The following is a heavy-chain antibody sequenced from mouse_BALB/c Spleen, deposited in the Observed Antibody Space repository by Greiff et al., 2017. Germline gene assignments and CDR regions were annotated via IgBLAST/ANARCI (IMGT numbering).Heavy chain of an antibody. CDR3: AREGEGKDYFDY. CDR1: GYTFTSYT. V-gene: IGHV1-4*01. CDR2: INPSSGYT. J-gene: IGHJ2*01. Sequence: QVQLQQSGAELARPGASVKMSCKASGYTFTSYTMHWVKQRPGQGLEWIGYINPSSGYTNYNQKFKDKATLTADKSSSTAYMQLSSLTSEDSAVYYCAREGEGKDYFDYWGQGTTLTVSS.